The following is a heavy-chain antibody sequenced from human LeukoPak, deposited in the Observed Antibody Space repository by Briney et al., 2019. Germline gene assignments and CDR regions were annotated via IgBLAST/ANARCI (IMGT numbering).Heavy chain of an antibody. Sequence: HPGRSLRLSCAASGFTFSSYGMHWVRQAPGKGLEWVAVIWYDGSNKYYADSVKGRFTISRDNSKNTLYLQMNSLRAEDTAVYYCARGGDFDWLFSPDFDYWGQGTLVTVSS. V-gene: IGHV3-33*08. CDR1: GFTFSSYG. CDR2: IWYDGSNK. J-gene: IGHJ4*02. D-gene: IGHD3-9*01. CDR3: ARGGDFDWLFSPDFDY.